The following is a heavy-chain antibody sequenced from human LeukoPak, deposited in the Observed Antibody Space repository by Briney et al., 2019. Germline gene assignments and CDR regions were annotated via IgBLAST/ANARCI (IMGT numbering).Heavy chain of an antibody. J-gene: IGHJ4*02. V-gene: IGHV1-69*06. CDR1: GGTFSSYA. Sequence: ASVKVSCKASGGTFSSYAISWVQQAPGQGLEWMGGIIPIFGTANYAQKFQGRVTITADKSTSTAYMELSSLRSEDTAVYYCASSSQYYYGSGSAIFDYWGQGTLVTVSS. CDR2: IIPIFGTA. CDR3: ASSSQYYYGSGSAIFDY. D-gene: IGHD3-10*01.